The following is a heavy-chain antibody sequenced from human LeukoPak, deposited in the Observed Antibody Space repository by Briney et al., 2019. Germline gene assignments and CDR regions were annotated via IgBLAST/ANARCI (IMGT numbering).Heavy chain of an antibody. CDR2: FDPEDGET. CDR1: GYTLTELS. Sequence: ASVKVSCKVSGYTLTELSMHWVRQAPGKGLEWMGGFDPEDGETIYAQKFQGRVTMTEDTSTDTAYMELSSLRSEDTAVYYCARSNSSYYYDSSGYPLDYWGQGTLVTVSS. J-gene: IGHJ4*02. D-gene: IGHD3-22*01. V-gene: IGHV1-24*01. CDR3: ARSNSSYYYDSSGYPLDY.